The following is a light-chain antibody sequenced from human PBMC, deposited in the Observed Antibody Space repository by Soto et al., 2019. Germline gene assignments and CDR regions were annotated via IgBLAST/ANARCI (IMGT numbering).Light chain of an antibody. Sequence: AIRMTQSPSSFSASTGDRVTITCRASQGISSYLAWYQQKVGKAPKLLIYAAATLQRGAPSRFSGSGSGTDFTLTISSLQSEDFATYYCHQYFSYPYTFGQGNKLEI. CDR2: AAA. CDR3: HQYFSYPYT. J-gene: IGKJ2*01. V-gene: IGKV1-8*01. CDR1: QGISSY.